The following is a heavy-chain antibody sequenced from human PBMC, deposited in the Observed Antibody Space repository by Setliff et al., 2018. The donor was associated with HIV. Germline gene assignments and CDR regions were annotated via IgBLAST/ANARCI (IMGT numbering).Heavy chain of an antibody. Sequence: SETLSLTCTVSGDSITGRWLSWIRQPPGKGLEWTGNIYHNGFANYNPSLQSRVTISMVASRNQFSLKVTSVTAADTAVYYCAKGAGFYGDYTFDHWGQGRQVTVSS. CDR3: AKGAGFYGDYTFDH. CDR2: IYHNGFA. J-gene: IGHJ4*02. CDR1: GDSITGRW. V-gene: IGHV4-59*11. D-gene: IGHD4-17*01.